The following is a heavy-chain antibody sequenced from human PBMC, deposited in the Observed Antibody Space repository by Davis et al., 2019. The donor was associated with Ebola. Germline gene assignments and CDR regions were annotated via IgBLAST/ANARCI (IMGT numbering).Heavy chain of an antibody. J-gene: IGHJ6*02. CDR3: ARAGRFLEWLSHYGMDV. V-gene: IGHV4-30-2*01. CDR2: IYHSGST. Sequence: PSETLSLTCAVSGGSISSGGYSWSWIRQPPGKGLEWIGYIYHSGSTYYNPSLKSRVTISVDRSKNQFSLKLSSVTAADTAVYYCARAGRFLEWLSHYGMDVWGQGTTVTVSS. CDR1: GGSISSGGYS. D-gene: IGHD3-3*01.